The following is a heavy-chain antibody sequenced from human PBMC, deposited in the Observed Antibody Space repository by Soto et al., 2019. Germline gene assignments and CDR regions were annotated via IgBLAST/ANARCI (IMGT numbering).Heavy chain of an antibody. J-gene: IGHJ5*02. V-gene: IGHV1-3*01. Sequence: ASVKVSCKASGYTFTNYAIHWVRQAPGQRLEWMGWINAGNRNTEYSQKLQGRIIMTRDTSANTAYMELSSLTSEDTAVYYCARHNSQWPNWFDPWGQGTPVTVSS. CDR3: ARHNSQWPNWFDP. CDR1: GYTFTNYA. D-gene: IGHD1-1*01. CDR2: INAGNRNT.